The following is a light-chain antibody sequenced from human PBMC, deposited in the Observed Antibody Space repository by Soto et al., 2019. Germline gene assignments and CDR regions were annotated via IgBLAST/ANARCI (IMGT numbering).Light chain of an antibody. J-gene: IGKJ1*01. CDR3: QQYNNLPPT. V-gene: IGKV3D-15*01. Sequence: EIVLTQSPATLSLSPGGRATLSCRASESVSSNLAWYQQKPGQAPRLLIYGASNRATGIPDRFSGSGSGADFTLTISSLQSEDFAIYYCQQYNNLPPTFGQGTKVDIK. CDR2: GAS. CDR1: ESVSSN.